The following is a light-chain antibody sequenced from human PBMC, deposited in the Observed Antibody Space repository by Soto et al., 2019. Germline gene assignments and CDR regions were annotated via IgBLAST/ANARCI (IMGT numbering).Light chain of an antibody. CDR2: EVN. J-gene: IGLJ1*01. V-gene: IGLV2-11*01. Sequence: HSVLTQPRSVSGSPGQSVTISCTGTSSDVGGYNYVSWYQQHPGRAPRLMIYEVNKRPSGVPDRFSGSKSGDTASLTVSGLQAEDEADYYCYSYAGSHNVFGTGTKVTVL. CDR1: SSDVGGYNY. CDR3: YSYAGSHNV.